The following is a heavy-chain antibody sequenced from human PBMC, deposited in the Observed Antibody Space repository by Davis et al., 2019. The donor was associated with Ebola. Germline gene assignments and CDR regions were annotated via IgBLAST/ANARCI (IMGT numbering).Heavy chain of an antibody. J-gene: IGHJ4*02. Sequence: GESLKISCEASGFTFSTYVMSWVRQAPGKGLEWVSVISNSGGTTYYADSVKGRFTISRDNSKNTLYLQMNSLRAEDTAVYYCARDLGYFEYWGQGTLITVSS. CDR3: ARDLGYFEY. CDR2: ISNSGGTT. CDR1: GFTFSTYV. V-gene: IGHV3-23*01.